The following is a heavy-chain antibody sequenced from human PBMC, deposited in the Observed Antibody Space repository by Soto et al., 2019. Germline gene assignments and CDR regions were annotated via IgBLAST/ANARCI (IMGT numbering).Heavy chain of an antibody. CDR3: LRAPEKSTIDF. D-gene: IGHD3-3*01. V-gene: IGHV3-74*01. J-gene: IGHJ1*01. CDR2: ISVDGGDT. CDR1: GFTLSDYW. Sequence: GGALRLSCAASGFTLSDYWMHWVRKVPGKGLLWVSRISVDGGDTTYADSVKGRFTISRDNAKNTLYLQMDTLRAAATAIYYCLRAPEKSTIDFWSHGSAVTVYS.